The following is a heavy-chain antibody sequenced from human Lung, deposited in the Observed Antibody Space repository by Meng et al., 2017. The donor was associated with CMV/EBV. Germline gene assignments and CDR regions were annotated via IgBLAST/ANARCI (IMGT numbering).Heavy chain of an antibody. CDR2: IYWNDDK. D-gene: IGHD6-19*01. V-gene: IGHV2-5*01. J-gene: IGHJ4*02. Sequence: SGXXLVXPTQTLTLTCTFSGFXLSTSGVGVGWIRQPPGKALEWLALIYWNDDKRYSPSLKSRLTITKDTSKNQVVLTMTNMDPVDTATYYCSHRPVSGAGKEEYYFDDXGQGXLVTVSS. CDR1: GFXLSTSGVG. CDR3: SHRPVSGAGKEEYYFDD.